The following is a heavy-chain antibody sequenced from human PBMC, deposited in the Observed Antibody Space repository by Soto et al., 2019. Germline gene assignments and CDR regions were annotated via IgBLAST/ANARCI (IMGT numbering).Heavy chain of an antibody. D-gene: IGHD6-6*01. J-gene: IGHJ5*02. CDR3: ARHSGSSPDNWFDH. V-gene: IGHV4-39*01. Sequence: PXETLSLPCTVAGGSISSTSYSWGWICQPPGKGLEWIGSIYYTGSAYYNPSLKSRLTISVDTSKNQFSLKLYSVTAADTAVYYCARHSGSSPDNWFDHWGQGAPVTVSS. CDR1: GGSISSTSYS. CDR2: IYYTGSA.